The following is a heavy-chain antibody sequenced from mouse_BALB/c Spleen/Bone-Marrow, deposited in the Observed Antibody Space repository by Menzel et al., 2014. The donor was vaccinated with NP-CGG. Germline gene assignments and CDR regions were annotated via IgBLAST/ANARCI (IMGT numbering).Heavy chain of an antibody. CDR3: ARVYYGYFFAY. CDR1: GYTFTSYW. D-gene: IGHD1-2*01. J-gene: IGHJ3*01. Sequence: LQESGAELAKPGASVKMSCKASGYTFTSYWMHWVKQRPGQGLEWIGYINPSTGYTDYNQKFKDKATLTADKSSSTAYMQLSSLTSEDSAVYYCARVYYGYFFAYWGQGTLVTVSA. CDR2: INPSTGYT. V-gene: IGHV1-7*01.